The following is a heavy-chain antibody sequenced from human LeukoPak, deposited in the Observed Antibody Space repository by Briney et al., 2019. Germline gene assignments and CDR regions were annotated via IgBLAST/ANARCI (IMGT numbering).Heavy chain of an antibody. J-gene: IGHJ4*02. D-gene: IGHD6-13*01. CDR2: IFYTRST. Sequence: PSETLSLTCSVSGGSISSYYWSWIRQPPGKGLEWIGNIFYTRSTKYNPSLKSRVTISVDTSKNQISLKLSSVTAADTAMYYCASTLDSSSWYGYYFDYWGQGTLVTVSS. CDR1: GGSISSYY. CDR3: ASTLDSSSWYGYYFDY. V-gene: IGHV4-59*01.